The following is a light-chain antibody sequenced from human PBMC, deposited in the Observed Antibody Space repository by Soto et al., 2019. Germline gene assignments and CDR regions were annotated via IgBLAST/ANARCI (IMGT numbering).Light chain of an antibody. V-gene: IGKV1-33*01. J-gene: IGKJ4*01. CDR3: QQFDSLPLT. Sequence: DLQMTQSPSSLSASVGDRVTITCQASHDISNYLNWYQQKPGKAPKLLIYHASNLEPGVPSKFSGSGSGTDFTFTISSLQPEDIATYYCQQFDSLPLTFGGGTNVEI. CDR1: HDISNY. CDR2: HAS.